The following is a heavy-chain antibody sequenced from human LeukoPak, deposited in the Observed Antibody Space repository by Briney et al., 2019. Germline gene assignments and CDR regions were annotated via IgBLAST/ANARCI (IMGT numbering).Heavy chain of an antibody. V-gene: IGHV3-11*04. D-gene: IGHD1-1*01. CDR2: ISSSGSTI. J-gene: IGHJ4*02. CDR3: ATGNWNDFDY. Sequence: GGSLRLSCAASGFTLSDYYMIWIRQAPGKGLEWVSYISSSGSTIYYADSVKGRFTISRDNATNSLYLQMNSLRAEDTAVYYCATGNWNDFDYWGQGTLVTVSS. CDR1: GFTLSDYY.